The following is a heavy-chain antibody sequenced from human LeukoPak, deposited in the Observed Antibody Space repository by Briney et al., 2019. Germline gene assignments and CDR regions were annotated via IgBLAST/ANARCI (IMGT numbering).Heavy chain of an antibody. D-gene: IGHD2-21*01. V-gene: IGHV1-2*02. CDR3: ARVCHNWGGDCYPYFDY. J-gene: IGHJ4*02. CDR1: GYTFTGYY. Sequence: ASVKVSCKASGYTFTGYYMHWVRQAPGQGLEWMGWINPNSGGTNYAQKFQGRVTMTRDTSISTAYMELSRLRSDDTAVYYCARVCHNWGGDCYPYFDYWGQGTLVTVSS. CDR2: INPNSGGT.